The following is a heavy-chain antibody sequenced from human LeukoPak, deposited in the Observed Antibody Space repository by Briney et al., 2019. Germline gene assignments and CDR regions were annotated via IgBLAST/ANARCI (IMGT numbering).Heavy chain of an antibody. CDR2: IYHSGST. V-gene: IGHV4-38-2*01. CDR3: ARYGYSSSAGDY. Sequence: PSXTLSLTCAVSGYSISSGYYWGWIRPPPGKGLEWIGNIYHSGSTYYNPSLKSRVTISVDTSKNQFSLKLNSVTAADTAVYYCARYGYSSSAGDYWGQGTLVTVSS. D-gene: IGHD6-6*01. CDR1: GYSISSGYY. J-gene: IGHJ4*02.